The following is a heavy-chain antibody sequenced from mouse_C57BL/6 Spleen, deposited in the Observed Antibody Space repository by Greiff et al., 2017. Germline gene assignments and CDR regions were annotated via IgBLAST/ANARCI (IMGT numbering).Heavy chain of an antibody. CDR2: INPGSGGT. D-gene: IGHD4-1*01. CDR1: GYAFTNYL. CDR3: ASVGRGAMDY. Sequence: QVQLKESGAELVRPGTSVKVSCKASGYAFTNYLIEWVKQRPGQGLEWIGVINPGSGGTNYNEKFKGKATLTADKSSSTAYMQLSSLTSEDSAVDFCASVGRGAMDYWGQGTSVTVSS. J-gene: IGHJ4*01. V-gene: IGHV1-54*01.